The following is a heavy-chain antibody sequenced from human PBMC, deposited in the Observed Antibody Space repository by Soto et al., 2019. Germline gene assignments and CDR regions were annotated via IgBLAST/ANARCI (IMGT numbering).Heavy chain of an antibody. Sequence: GGSLRLSCAASGFTFSSYAMHWVRQAPGKGLEWVAVISYDGSNKYYADSVKGRFTISRDNSKNTLYLQMNSLRAEDTAVYYCQSGPIMYDFWSGYPPADYWGQGTLVTVSS. D-gene: IGHD3-3*01. CDR1: GFTFSSYA. J-gene: IGHJ4*02. CDR3: QSGPIMYDFWSGYPPADY. CDR2: ISYDGSNK. V-gene: IGHV3-30-3*01.